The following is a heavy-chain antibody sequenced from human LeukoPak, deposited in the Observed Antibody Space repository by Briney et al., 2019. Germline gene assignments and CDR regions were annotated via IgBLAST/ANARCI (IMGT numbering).Heavy chain of an antibody. V-gene: IGHV6-1*01. CDR2: TYYRAKWNK. CDR1: GDSVSSNSVA. J-gene: IGHJ5*02. D-gene: IGHD5-18*01. CDR3: ARDRGYSNGYIRFDP. Sequence: SQTLSLTCAISGDSVSSNSVAWNWIRQSPSRGLEWPGRTYYRAKWNKDYAVSVKSRMTINPDTSKNQFSLQLNSVTPEDTAVYYWARDRGYSNGYIRFDPWGQGTLVTVSS.